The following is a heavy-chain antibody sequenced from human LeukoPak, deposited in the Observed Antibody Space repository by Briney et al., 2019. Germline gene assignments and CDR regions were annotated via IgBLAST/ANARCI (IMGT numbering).Heavy chain of an antibody. V-gene: IGHV4-4*07. Sequence: PSETLSLTCAVYGGSFSGYYWSWIRQPAGKGLEWIGRIHTSGSTNYNPSLKSRVTMSVDTSKNQFSLKLSSVTAADTAVYYCARDQYYYDSSGYYSFDYWGQGTLVTVSS. D-gene: IGHD3-22*01. CDR3: ARDQYYYDSSGYYSFDY. CDR1: GGSFSGYY. CDR2: IHTSGST. J-gene: IGHJ4*02.